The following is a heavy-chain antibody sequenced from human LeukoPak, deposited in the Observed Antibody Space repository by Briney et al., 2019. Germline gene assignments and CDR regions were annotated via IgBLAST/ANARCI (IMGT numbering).Heavy chain of an antibody. Sequence: GSLRLSCAASGFTFSSYGMHWVRQAPGKGLEWVGYIYNTGSATYKPSLKSRGTLSLETSKNQLSLRLNSVTAADTAVYYCARGRGDSKGTSFDFWGQGTLVTVSS. CDR1: GFTFSSYG. D-gene: IGHD3-22*01. CDR3: ARGRGDSKGTSFDF. J-gene: IGHJ4*02. V-gene: IGHV4-59*01. CDR2: IYNTGSA.